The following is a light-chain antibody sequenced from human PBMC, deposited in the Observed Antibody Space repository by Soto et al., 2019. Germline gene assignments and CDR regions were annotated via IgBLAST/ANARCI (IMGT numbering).Light chain of an antibody. Sequence: QSALTQPASVSGSPGQSITISCTGTSSDVGGYNYVSWYQQHPGKAPKVMIYEVSNRPSGVSNRFSGSKSGNTASLTISGLQAEDDADYYCSSYTSSNTWVFGGGTKLTVL. V-gene: IGLV2-14*01. CDR3: SSYTSSNTWV. CDR1: SSDVGGYNY. CDR2: EVS. J-gene: IGLJ3*02.